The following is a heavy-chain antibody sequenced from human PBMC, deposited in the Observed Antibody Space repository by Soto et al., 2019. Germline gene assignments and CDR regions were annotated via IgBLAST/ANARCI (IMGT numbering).Heavy chain of an antibody. V-gene: IGHV4-30-4*01. CDR2: IYDGGGT. CDR1: GGSISTVDYW. Sequence: QVQLQESGPGLVKPSQTLSLTCTVSGGSISTVDYWWSWIRQSPDMGLEWIGHIYDGGGTYYNPSLESRVTMSVDTSKSQLSLTLSSVSAADTAVYYCARGPSGDKVDSWGQGTLVTVSS. D-gene: IGHD7-27*01. CDR3: ARGPSGDKVDS. J-gene: IGHJ4*02.